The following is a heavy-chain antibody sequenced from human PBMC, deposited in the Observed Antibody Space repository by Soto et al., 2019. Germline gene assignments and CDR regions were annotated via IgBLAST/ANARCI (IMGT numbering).Heavy chain of an antibody. CDR3: ARTRSSWFQYYFDF. V-gene: IGHV1-2*04. D-gene: IGHD6-13*01. CDR1: GGTFSSYA. J-gene: IGHJ4*02. CDR2: INPNSGGT. Sequence: ASVKVSCKASGGTFSSYAISWVRQAPGQGLEWMGWINPNSGGTNYAQKFQGWVTMTRDTSISTAYMELSRLRSDDTAVYYCARTRSSWFQYYFDFWGQGTLVTVSS.